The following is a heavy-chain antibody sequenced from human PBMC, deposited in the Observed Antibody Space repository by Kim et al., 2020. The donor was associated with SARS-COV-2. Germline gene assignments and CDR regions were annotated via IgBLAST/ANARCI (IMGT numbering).Heavy chain of an antibody. Sequence: GGSLRLSCAASGFTFSSYEMNWVRQAPGKGLEWVSYISSSGSTIYYADSVKGRFTISRDNAKNSLYLQMNSLRAEDTAVYYCARDPGYSYGSPYYYYGMDVWGQGTTVTVSS. J-gene: IGHJ6*02. D-gene: IGHD5-18*01. CDR2: ISSSGSTI. CDR1: GFTFSSYE. V-gene: IGHV3-48*03. CDR3: ARDPGYSYGSPYYYYGMDV.